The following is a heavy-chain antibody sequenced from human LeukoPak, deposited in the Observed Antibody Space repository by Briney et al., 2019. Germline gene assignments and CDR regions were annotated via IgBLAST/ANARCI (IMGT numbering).Heavy chain of an antibody. V-gene: IGHV4-31*03. D-gene: IGHD4-17*01. Sequence: PSETLSLTCTVSGGSISSGGYYWSWIRQHPGKGLEWIGYIYYSGSTYYNPSLKSRVTISVDTSKNQFSLKLISVTAADTAVYYCARVDYAPGSFDYWGQGTLVTVSS. CDR2: IYYSGST. CDR1: GGSISSGGYY. CDR3: ARVDYAPGSFDY. J-gene: IGHJ4*02.